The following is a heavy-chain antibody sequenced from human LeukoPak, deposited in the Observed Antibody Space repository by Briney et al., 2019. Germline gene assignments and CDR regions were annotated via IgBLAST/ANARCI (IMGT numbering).Heavy chain of an antibody. J-gene: IGHJ3*02. CDR2: IYTSGST. CDR1: GGSISSYC. CDR3: AREREGYYDSSGADAFDI. D-gene: IGHD3-22*01. V-gene: IGHV4-4*07. Sequence: PSETLSLTCTVSGGSISSYCWSWIRQPAGKGLEWIGRIYTSGSTNYNPSLKSRVTMSVDTSKNQFSLKLSSVTAADTAVYYCAREREGYYDSSGADAFDIWGQGTMVTVSS.